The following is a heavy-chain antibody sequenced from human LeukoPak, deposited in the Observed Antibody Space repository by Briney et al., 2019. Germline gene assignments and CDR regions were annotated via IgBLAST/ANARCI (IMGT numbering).Heavy chain of an antibody. D-gene: IGHD3-10*01. CDR2: IYHSGST. Sequence: LRLSCAASGFTFSSYWMSWIRQPPGKGLEWIGYIYHSGSTYYNLSLKSRVTISVDRSKNQFSLKLSSMTAADTAVYYCARSPREYYFDYWGQGTLVTVSS. CDR1: GFTFSSYW. CDR3: ARSPREYYFDY. J-gene: IGHJ4*02. V-gene: IGHV4-30-2*01.